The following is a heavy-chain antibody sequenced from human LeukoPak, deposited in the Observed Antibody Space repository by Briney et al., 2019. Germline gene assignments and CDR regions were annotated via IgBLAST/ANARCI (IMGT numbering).Heavy chain of an antibody. CDR1: GFTFSSYG. CDR3: AREPRLRYFDWLLYHYYYYYGMDV. V-gene: IGHV3-33*01. D-gene: IGHD3-9*01. Sequence: PGRSLRLSCAASGFTFSSYGMHGVRQAPGKGLEWVAVISYDGSNKYYADSVKGRFTISRDNSKNTLYLQMNSLRAEDTAVYYCAREPRLRYFDWLLYHYYYYYGMDVWGQGTTVTVSS. CDR2: ISYDGSNK. J-gene: IGHJ6*02.